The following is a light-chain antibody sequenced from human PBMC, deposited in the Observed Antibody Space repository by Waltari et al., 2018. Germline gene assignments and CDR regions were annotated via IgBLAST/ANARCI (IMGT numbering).Light chain of an antibody. CDR2: DNN. CDR3: GTWDSSLSAVV. CDR1: SPHIGNNY. V-gene: IGLV1-51*01. Sequence: QSVLTQPPSVSAAPGQKVTLSCSGSSPHIGNNYVSWYQQLPGTAPKLLIYDNNKRPSGIPDRFSGSKSATSATLGITGLQTGDEADYYCGTWDSSLSAVVFGGGTKLTVL. J-gene: IGLJ2*01.